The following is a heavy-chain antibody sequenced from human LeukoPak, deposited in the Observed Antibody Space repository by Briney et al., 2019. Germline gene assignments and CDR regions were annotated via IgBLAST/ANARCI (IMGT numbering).Heavy chain of an antibody. J-gene: IGHJ4*02. V-gene: IGHV3-21*01. D-gene: IGHD2-15*01. CDR2: ISSSSSYI. CDR3: AREDRHCSGGSCYGGFDY. Sequence: GGSLRLSCAASGFTFSSYSMNWVRQAPGKGLEWVSSISSSSSYIYYADSVKGRFTISRDNAKNSLYLQMNSLRAEDTAVYYCAREDRHCSGGSCYGGFDYWGQGTLVTVSS. CDR1: GFTFSSYS.